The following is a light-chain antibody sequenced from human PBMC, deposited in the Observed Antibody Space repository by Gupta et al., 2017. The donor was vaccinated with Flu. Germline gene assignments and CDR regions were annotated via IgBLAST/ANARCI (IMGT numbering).Light chain of an antibody. CDR3: QVWDSSSDHRV. CDR1: NIGSKR. Sequence: SYVLTPPPSVSVAPGKTARISCGGNNIGSKRLHWYQQKPGQAPVLVVNDDSDRPSGIPGRFSGSNSGNTATLTISRVEAGDEADYYCQVWDSSSDHRVFGGGTKLTVL. V-gene: IGLV3-21*03. J-gene: IGLJ3*02. CDR2: DDS.